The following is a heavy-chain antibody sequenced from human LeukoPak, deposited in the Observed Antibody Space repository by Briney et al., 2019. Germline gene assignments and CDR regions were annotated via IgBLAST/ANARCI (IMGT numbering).Heavy chain of an antibody. Sequence: NPSETLSLTCTVSGGSISSSSYYWGWIRQPPGKGLEWIGSIYYSGSTYYNPSLKSRVTISVDTSKNQFSLKLSSVTAADTAVYYCARGYTSGWSPALDIWGQGTMVTVSS. J-gene: IGHJ3*02. CDR3: ARGYTSGWSPALDI. CDR1: GGSISSSSYY. CDR2: IYYSGST. D-gene: IGHD6-19*01. V-gene: IGHV4-39*07.